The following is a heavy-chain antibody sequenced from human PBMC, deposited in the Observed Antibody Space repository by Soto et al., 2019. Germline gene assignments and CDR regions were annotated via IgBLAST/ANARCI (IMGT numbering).Heavy chain of an antibody. CDR3: ARTLYGDNVDY. D-gene: IGHD4-17*01. V-gene: IGHV1-8*01. Sequence: APVKVSCTASGYTFTSYHINWVRKTTGQGLEWMGWMNPNSGNTGYAQKFQGRVTMTRNTSISTAYMELSSLRSEDTAVYYCARTLYGDNVDYWGQGTLVTVSS. CDR2: MNPNSGNT. CDR1: GYTFTSYH. J-gene: IGHJ4*02.